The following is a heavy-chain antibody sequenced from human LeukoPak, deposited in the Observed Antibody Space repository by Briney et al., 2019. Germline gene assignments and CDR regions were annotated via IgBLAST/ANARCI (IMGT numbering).Heavy chain of an antibody. CDR2: IYYSGST. CDR3: ARGPWFGELLSYYYYYMDV. Sequence: PSETLSLTCTVSGGSISSSSYYWGWIRQPPGKGLEWIGSIYYSGSTYYNPSLKSRVTISVDTSKNQFSLKLSSVTAADTAVYYCARGPWFGELLSYYYYYMDVWGKGTTVTVSS. V-gene: IGHV4-39*07. J-gene: IGHJ6*03. D-gene: IGHD3-10*01. CDR1: GGSISSSSYY.